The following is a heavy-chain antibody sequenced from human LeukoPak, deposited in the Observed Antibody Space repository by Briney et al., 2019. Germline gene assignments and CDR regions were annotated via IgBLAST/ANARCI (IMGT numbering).Heavy chain of an antibody. CDR1: GFTFSSYG. D-gene: IGHD6-25*01. V-gene: IGHV3-33*01. J-gene: IGHJ4*02. CDR3: ARDAVYSSGWQYY. CDR2: IWYDGSNK. Sequence: PGGSLRLSCAASGFTFSSYGMHWVRQAPGKGLEWVAVIWYDGSNKYYADSVKGRFTISRDNSMNTLYLQMNSLRAEDTAVYYCARDAVYSSGWQYYWGQGTLVTVSS.